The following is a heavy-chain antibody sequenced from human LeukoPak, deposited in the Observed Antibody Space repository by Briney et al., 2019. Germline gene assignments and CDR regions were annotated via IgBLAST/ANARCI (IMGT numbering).Heavy chain of an antibody. CDR3: ARDPSWNIAAPNWFDP. CDR2: ISYDGSNK. D-gene: IGHD6-13*01. V-gene: IGHV3-30*04. Sequence: GGSLRLSCAASGFTFSSYAMHWVRQAPGKGLEWVAVISYDGSNKYYADSVKGRFTISRDNSKNTLYLQMNSLRAEDTAMYYCARDPSWNIAAPNWFDPWGQGTLVTVSS. CDR1: GFTFSSYA. J-gene: IGHJ5*02.